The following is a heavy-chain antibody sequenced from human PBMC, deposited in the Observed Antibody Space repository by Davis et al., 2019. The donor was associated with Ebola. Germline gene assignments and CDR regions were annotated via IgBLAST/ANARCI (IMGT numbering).Heavy chain of an antibody. CDR3: ATPYSSGWYVFDY. D-gene: IGHD6-19*01. J-gene: IGHJ4*02. Sequence: PGGSLRLSCAASGFTFSSYSMNWVRQAPGKGLEWVSSISSSSSYIYYADSVKGRFTISRDNAKNSLYLQMNSLRAEDTAVHYCATPYSSGWYVFDYWGQGTLVTVSS. V-gene: IGHV3-21*01. CDR1: GFTFSSYS. CDR2: ISSSSSYI.